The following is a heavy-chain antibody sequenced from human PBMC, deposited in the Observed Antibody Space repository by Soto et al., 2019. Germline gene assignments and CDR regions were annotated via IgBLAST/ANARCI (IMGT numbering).Heavy chain of an antibody. D-gene: IGHD2-2*02. J-gene: IGHJ5*02. CDR2: IYNSVTT. Sequence: SETLSLTCTVSGGSISSGGYYWSWIRQHPGKGLEWIGNIYNSVTTYYSPSLKSRVTISVDTSKNQFSLSLNSLTAADTAVYYCARGTLIPLYNWFDPWGQGTLVTVSS. CDR3: ARGTLIPLYNWFDP. V-gene: IGHV4-31*03. CDR1: GGSISSGGYY.